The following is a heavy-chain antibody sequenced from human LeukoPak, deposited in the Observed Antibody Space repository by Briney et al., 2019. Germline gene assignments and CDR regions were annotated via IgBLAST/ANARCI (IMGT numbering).Heavy chain of an antibody. CDR1: GFTFDDYA. CDR3: AKDMFRLDYGGNFDY. Sequence: PGRSLRLSCAASGFTFDDYAMHWVRQAPGKSLEWVSGISWNSGSIGYVDSVKGRFTISRDNAKNSLYLQMNSLRAEDTALYYCAKDMFRLDYGGNFDYWGQGTLVTVSS. CDR2: ISWNSGSI. J-gene: IGHJ4*02. D-gene: IGHD4-23*01. V-gene: IGHV3-9*01.